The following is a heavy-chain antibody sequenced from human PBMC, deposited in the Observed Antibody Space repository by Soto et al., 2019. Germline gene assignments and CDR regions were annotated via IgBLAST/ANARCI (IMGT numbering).Heavy chain of an antibody. CDR3: ARESEDLTSNFDY. J-gene: IGHJ4*02. CDR1: GFTFTRYS. Sequence: AGGSLRLSCAASGFTFTRYSMNWVRQAPGKGLEWVSSISSTTNYIYYGDSMKGRFTISRDNAKNALYLEMNSLRAEDTAVYYCARESEDLTSNFDYWGQGTLVTVSS. CDR2: ISSTTNYI. V-gene: IGHV3-21*06.